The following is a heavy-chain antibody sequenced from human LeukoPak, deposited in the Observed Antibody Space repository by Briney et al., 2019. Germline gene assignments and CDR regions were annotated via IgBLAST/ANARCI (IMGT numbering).Heavy chain of an antibody. D-gene: IGHD1-20*01. CDR1: GFTFSSYG. V-gene: IGHV3-48*03. CDR3: ARQSITGTDLVY. Sequence: GGSLRLSCAASGFTFSSYGMNWVRQAPGKGLEWVSYISSSGSTIYYADSVKGRFTISRDNAKNSLYLQMNSLRAEDTAVYYCARQSITGTDLVYWGQGTLVTVSS. J-gene: IGHJ4*02. CDR2: ISSSGSTI.